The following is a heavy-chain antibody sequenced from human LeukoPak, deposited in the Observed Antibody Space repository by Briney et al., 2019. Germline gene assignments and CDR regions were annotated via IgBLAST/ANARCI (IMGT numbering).Heavy chain of an antibody. CDR2: IYYSGST. D-gene: IGHD6-19*01. J-gene: IGHJ4*02. CDR3: ARLAVSGWYVNY. Sequence: SETLSLTCTVSGGSITSYYWGWIRQPPGKGLEWIGSIYYSGSTYYNPSLKSRVTISVDTSKNQFSLKLSSVTAADTAVYYCARLAVSGWYVNYWGQGTLVTVSS. CDR1: GGSITSYY. V-gene: IGHV4-39*01.